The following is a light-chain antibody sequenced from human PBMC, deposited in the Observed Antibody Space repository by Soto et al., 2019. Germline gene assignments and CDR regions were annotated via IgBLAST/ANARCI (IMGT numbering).Light chain of an antibody. CDR1: SSNIGTNS. J-gene: IGLJ1*01. Sequence: QSVLTQPPSASGTPGQRVSISCSGRSSNIGTNSVYWYQHLPGTAPKVLISSKNQRPSGVPDRFSGSKSGNTASLTVSGLQAEDEADYYCSSYANNNNFKFVFGTGTKLTVL. CDR2: SKN. CDR3: SSYANNNNFKFV. V-gene: IGLV1-44*01.